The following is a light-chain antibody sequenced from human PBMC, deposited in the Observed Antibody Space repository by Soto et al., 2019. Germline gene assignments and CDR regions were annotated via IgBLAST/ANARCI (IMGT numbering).Light chain of an antibody. V-gene: IGKV2-28*01. J-gene: IGKJ4*01. Sequence: DLVMTQSPLSLPVTPGEPASISCRSSHSLLHSNGYNYLDWYLQKPGQSPQLLIYLGSNRASGVPDRFSGSGSGTDFTLKISRVEAEDVGVYYCMQALQTPLTFGRGTKVEIK. CDR2: LGS. CDR3: MQALQTPLT. CDR1: HSLLHSNGYNY.